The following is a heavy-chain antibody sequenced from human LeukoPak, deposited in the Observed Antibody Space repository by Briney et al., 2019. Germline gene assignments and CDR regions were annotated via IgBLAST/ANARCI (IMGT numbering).Heavy chain of an antibody. CDR1: GYTFTSYG. D-gene: IGHD6-19*01. V-gene: IGHV1-18*01. CDR2: ISPYNGNT. J-gene: IGHJ4*02. CDR3: ARDVGSGWFRFDY. Sequence: ASVMVSCKASGYTFTSYGISWVRQAPGQGLEWMGWISPYNGNTNYAQNFQGRVTMTTDTSTSTAYMELRSLRSDDTAVYYCARDVGSGWFRFDYWGQGTLVTVSS.